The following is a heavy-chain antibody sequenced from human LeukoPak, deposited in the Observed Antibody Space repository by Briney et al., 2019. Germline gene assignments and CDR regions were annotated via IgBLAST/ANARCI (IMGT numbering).Heavy chain of an antibody. CDR3: AKQYGGSGGDAFDI. Sequence: PGGSLRLSCAASGSTFTNYGMHWVRQAPGKGLEWVTFIQYDGTKTYYADSVKGRFTISKDNSRDTVFLQMNSLRVDDTAMYYCAKQYGGSGGDAFDIWGQGTMVTVSS. CDR1: GSTFTNYG. CDR2: IQYDGTKT. J-gene: IGHJ3*02. D-gene: IGHD4-23*01. V-gene: IGHV3-30*02.